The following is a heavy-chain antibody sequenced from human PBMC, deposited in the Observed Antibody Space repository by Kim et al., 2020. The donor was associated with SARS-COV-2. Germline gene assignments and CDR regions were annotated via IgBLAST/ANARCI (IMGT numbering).Heavy chain of an antibody. V-gene: IGHV5-10-1*01. CDR1: GYSFTSYW. CDR2: IDPSDSYT. CDR3: AIQGLVVVVAAQDDGNEDDAFDI. D-gene: IGHD2-15*01. J-gene: IGHJ3*02. Sequence: GESLKISCKGSGYSFTSYWISWVRQMPGKGLEWMGRIDPSDSYTNYSPSFQGHVTISADKSISTAYLQWSSLKASDTAMYYCAIQGLVVVVAAQDDGNEDDAFDIWGQGTMVTVSS.